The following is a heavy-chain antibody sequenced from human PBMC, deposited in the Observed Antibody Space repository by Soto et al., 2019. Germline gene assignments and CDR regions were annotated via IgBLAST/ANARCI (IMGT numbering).Heavy chain of an antibody. Sequence: ASVKVSCKASGYTFTSYDINWVRQATGQALEWMGWMNPNSGNTGYAQKFQGRVTMTRNTSISTAYMELSSLRSEDTAVYYCTTDRSYYDSSGYYLNYYYYGMDVWGQGTTVTVSS. CDR3: TTDRSYYDSSGYYLNYYYYGMDV. J-gene: IGHJ6*02. CDR2: MNPNSGNT. D-gene: IGHD3-22*01. CDR1: GYTFTSYD. V-gene: IGHV1-8*01.